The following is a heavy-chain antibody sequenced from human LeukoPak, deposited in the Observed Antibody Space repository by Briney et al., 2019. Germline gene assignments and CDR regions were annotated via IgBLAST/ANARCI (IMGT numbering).Heavy chain of an antibody. CDR1: GFTFSGSA. Sequence: GRSLRLSCAASGFTFSGSAMHWVRQAPGKGLEWVAFISYDGSNKYYADSVKGRFTISRDNSKNTLYLQMNSLTTEDTAVYYCAKDLVSYDSSGYPDYWGQGTLVTVSS. J-gene: IGHJ4*02. CDR3: AKDLVSYDSSGYPDY. CDR2: ISYDGSNK. D-gene: IGHD3-22*01. V-gene: IGHV3-30*04.